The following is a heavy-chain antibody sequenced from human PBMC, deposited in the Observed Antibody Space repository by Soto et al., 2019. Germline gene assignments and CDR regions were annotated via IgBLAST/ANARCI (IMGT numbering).Heavy chain of an antibody. J-gene: IGHJ4*02. V-gene: IGHV3-23*01. Sequence: GGSLRLSCAASGFTFSSYAMSWVRQVPGKGLEWVSAISGSGGSTYYADSVKGRFTISRDNSKNTLYLQMNSLRAEDTAVYYCAIIDSTGRYRFGYWGQGSLVTVSS. D-gene: IGHD6-19*01. CDR1: GFTFSSYA. CDR3: AIIDSTGRYRFGY. CDR2: ISGSGGST.